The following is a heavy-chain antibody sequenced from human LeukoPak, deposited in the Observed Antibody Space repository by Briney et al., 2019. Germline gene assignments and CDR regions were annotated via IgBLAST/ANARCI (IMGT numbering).Heavy chain of an antibody. CDR1: SGSISTSNYY. V-gene: IGHV4-39*07. CDR2: IFYSGST. Sequence: PSETLSLTCTVSSGSISTSNYYWGWVRQPPGKALEWIGNIFYSGSTYYSPSLKSRVTISLDTSKNQFSLKVGSMTAADTAVYYCARAGGYGLIDYWGQGTMVTVSS. D-gene: IGHD5-18*01. CDR3: ARAGGYGLIDY. J-gene: IGHJ4*02.